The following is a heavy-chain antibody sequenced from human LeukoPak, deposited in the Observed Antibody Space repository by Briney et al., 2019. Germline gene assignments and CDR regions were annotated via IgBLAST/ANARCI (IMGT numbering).Heavy chain of an antibody. Sequence: SETLSLTCTVSGGSISSYYWSWIRQPPGKGLEWIGYIYYSGSTNYNPSLKSRVTISVDTSKNQFSLKLSSVTPADKDVYYCARGGYCSGGSCFAFDYWGQGSLVTVSS. CDR1: GGSISSYY. CDR2: IYYSGST. D-gene: IGHD2-15*01. CDR3: ARGGYCSGGSCFAFDY. J-gene: IGHJ4*02. V-gene: IGHV4-59*01.